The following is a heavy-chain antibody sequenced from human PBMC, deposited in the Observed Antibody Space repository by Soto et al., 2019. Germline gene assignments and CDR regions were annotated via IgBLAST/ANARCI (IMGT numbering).Heavy chain of an antibody. J-gene: IGHJ5*02. Sequence: GASVKVSCKASGGTFSSYAISWVRQAPGQGLEWMGIINPSGGSTSYAQKFQGRVTMTRDTSTSTVYMELSSLRSEDTAVYYCASSISGSENWFDPWGQGTLVTVSS. V-gene: IGHV1-46*03. D-gene: IGHD3-10*01. CDR2: INPSGGST. CDR3: ASSISGSENWFDP. CDR1: GGTFSSYA.